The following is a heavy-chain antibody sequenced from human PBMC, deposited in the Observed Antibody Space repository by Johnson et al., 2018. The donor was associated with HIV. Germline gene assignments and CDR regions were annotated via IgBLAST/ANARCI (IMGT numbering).Heavy chain of an antibody. CDR1: GFTFSSYA. CDR2: ISGSGGST. Sequence: VQLVESGGGLVQPGGSLRLSCAASGFTFSSYAMSWVRQAPGKGLEWVSAISGSGGSTFYADTMKGRFTISRDNSKNTLYLQMNSLRAEDTAVYFCARDGDYYDSNGGDAFDIWGQGTMVTVSS. CDR3: ARDGDYYDSNGGDAFDI. D-gene: IGHD3-22*01. J-gene: IGHJ3*02. V-gene: IGHV3-23*04.